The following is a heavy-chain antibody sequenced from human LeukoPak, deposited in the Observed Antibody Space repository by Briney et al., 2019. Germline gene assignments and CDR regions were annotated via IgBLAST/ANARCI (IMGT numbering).Heavy chain of an antibody. D-gene: IGHD7-27*01. Sequence: AASVKVSCKASGYTFTSYYMHWVRQAPGQGLEWMGIINPSGGSTSYAQKFQGRVTMTRDMSTSTVYMELSSLRSEDTAVYYCARSLGTYYYYVDVWGKGTTVTVSS. J-gene: IGHJ6*03. CDR3: ARSLGTYYYYVDV. CDR1: GYTFTSYY. V-gene: IGHV1-46*01. CDR2: INPSGGST.